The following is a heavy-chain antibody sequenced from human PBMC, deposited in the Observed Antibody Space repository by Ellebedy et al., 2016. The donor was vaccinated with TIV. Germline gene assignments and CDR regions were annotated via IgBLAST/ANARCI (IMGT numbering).Heavy chain of an antibody. J-gene: IGHJ5*02. V-gene: IGHV1-18*01. CDR1: GGTFSSYA. CDR2: ISAYNGNT. D-gene: IGHD2-2*01. CDR3: ARRHQLPYNWFDP. Sequence: AASVKVSCKASGGTFSSYAISWVRQAPGQGLERMGWISAYNGNTNYAQKLQGRVTMTTDTSTSTAYMELRSLRSDDTAVYYCARRHQLPYNWFDPWGQGTLVTVSS.